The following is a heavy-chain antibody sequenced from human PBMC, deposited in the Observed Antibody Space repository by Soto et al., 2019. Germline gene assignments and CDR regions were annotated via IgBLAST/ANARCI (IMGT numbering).Heavy chain of an antibody. V-gene: IGHV4-39*01. D-gene: IGHD4-4*01. Sequence: PSETLSLTCTVSGGSISSSSDFWGWIRQPPGKGLEWIGSIYYSGSTYYNPSLKSRVTVSVDTSKNQFSLKLSSVTAADTAVYYCARHPSNFWFDPWGQGTLVTSPQ. J-gene: IGHJ5*02. CDR2: IYYSGST. CDR1: GGSISSSSDF. CDR3: ARHPSNFWFDP.